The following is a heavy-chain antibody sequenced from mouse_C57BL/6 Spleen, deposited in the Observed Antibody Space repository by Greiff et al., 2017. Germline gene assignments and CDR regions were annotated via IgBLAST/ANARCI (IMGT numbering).Heavy chain of an antibody. CDR3: AREGLYGRYFDV. CDR1: GYTFTSYW. Sequence: QVQLQQPGTELVKPGASVKLSCKASGYTFTSYWMHWVKQRPGQGLEWIGNINPSNGGTNYNEKFKSKATLTVDKSSSTAYMQLSSLTSEDSAVYYYAREGLYGRYFDVWGTGTTVTVSS. D-gene: IGHD1-1*01. V-gene: IGHV1-53*01. J-gene: IGHJ1*03. CDR2: INPSNGGT.